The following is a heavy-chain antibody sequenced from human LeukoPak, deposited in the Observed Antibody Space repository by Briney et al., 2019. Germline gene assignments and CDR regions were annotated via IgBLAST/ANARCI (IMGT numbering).Heavy chain of an antibody. Sequence: PGRSLRLSCAVSGITLSNYGVSWVRQAPGKGREWVAGISDSGGRTNYAGSVKGRFTISRDNPKNTLYLQMNSLRAEDTAVYFWAKRGVVIRVILVGFHKEAYYFDSWGQGALVTVSS. D-gene: IGHD3-22*01. CDR1: GITLSNYG. V-gene: IGHV3-23*01. J-gene: IGHJ4*02. CDR2: ISDSGGRT. CDR3: AKRGVVIRVILVGFHKEAYYFDS.